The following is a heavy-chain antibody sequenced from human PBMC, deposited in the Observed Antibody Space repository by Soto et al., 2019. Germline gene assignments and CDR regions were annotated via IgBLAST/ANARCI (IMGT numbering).Heavy chain of an antibody. CDR1: GGSISSYY. Sequence: PSETLSLTCTVSGGSISSYYWSWIRQPPGKGLEWIGYIYYSGSTNYNPSLKSRVTISVDTSKNQFSLKLSSVTAADTAVYYCASVDIVATVGAFDIWGQGTMVTVSS. CDR3: ASVDIVATVGAFDI. V-gene: IGHV4-59*01. D-gene: IGHD5-12*01. J-gene: IGHJ3*02. CDR2: IYYSGST.